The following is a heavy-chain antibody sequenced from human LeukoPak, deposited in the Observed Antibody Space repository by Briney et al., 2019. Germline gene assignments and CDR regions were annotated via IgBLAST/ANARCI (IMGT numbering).Heavy chain of an antibody. CDR1: GFTFSDYY. CDR3: ARGHYGSGSYYNVLFDP. D-gene: IGHD3-10*01. CDR2: ISSSGSTI. J-gene: IGHJ5*02. V-gene: IGHV3-11*01. Sequence: GGSLRLSCAASGFTFSDYYMSWIRQAPGKGLEWVSYISSSGSTIYSADSVKGRFTISRDNAKNSLYLQMNSLRAEDTALYHCARGHYGSGSYYNVLFDPWGQGTLVTVSS.